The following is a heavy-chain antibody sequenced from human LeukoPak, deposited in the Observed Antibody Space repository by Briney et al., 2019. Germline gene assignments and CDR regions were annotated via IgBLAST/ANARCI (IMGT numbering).Heavy chain of an antibody. CDR3: ARNEVEVVVAATRYNWFDP. CDR1: GYTFTSYA. J-gene: IGHJ5*02. Sequence: ASVKVSCKASGYTFTSYAMHWVRQAPGQRLEWMGWINAGNGNTKYSQKFQGRVTITRDTSASTVYMKLSSLRSEDTAVYYCARNEVEVVVAATRYNWFDPWGQGTLVTVSS. V-gene: IGHV1-3*01. CDR2: INAGNGNT. D-gene: IGHD2-15*01.